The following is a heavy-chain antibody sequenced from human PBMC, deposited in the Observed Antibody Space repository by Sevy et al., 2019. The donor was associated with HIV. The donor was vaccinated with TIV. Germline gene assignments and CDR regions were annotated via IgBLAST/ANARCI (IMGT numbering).Heavy chain of an antibody. D-gene: IGHD1-26*01. CDR1: GFTFSNYY. CDR3: AGGSGRYNDAFDI. CDR2: ISSLSSYT. J-gene: IGHJ3*02. V-gene: IGHV3-11*06. Sequence: GGSLRLSCAASGFTFSNYYMSWIRQAPGKELEWVSYISSLSSYTNCGDSVKGRFTIARDNAKNSLYLQTKSLRAEDTAVYYCAGGSGRYNDAFDIWGQGTMVTVSS.